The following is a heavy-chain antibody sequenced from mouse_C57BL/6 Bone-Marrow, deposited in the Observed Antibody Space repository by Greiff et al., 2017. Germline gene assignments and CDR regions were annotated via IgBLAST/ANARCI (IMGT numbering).Heavy chain of an antibody. Sequence: EVQLVESGGDLVKPGGSLKLSCAASGFTFSSYGMSWSRQTPDKRLEWVATISSGGSYTYYPDSVKGRFTISRDNAKNTLYLQMSSLKSEDTAMYYCARQGRGYAMDYWGQGTSVTVSS. CDR3: ARQGRGYAMDY. CDR2: ISSGGSYT. CDR1: GFTFSSYG. V-gene: IGHV5-6*01. J-gene: IGHJ4*01.